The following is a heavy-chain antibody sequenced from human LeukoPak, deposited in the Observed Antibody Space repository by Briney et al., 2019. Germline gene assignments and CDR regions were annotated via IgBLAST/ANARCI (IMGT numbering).Heavy chain of an antibody. Sequence: ASVTVSFKASGYTFTGYYMHWVRQAPGQGLEWMGRINPNSGGTNYAQKFQGRVTMTRDTSISTAYMELSRLRSDDTAVYHCARVQSEYYYDSSGYYYWGQGTLVTVSS. D-gene: IGHD3-22*01. CDR1: GYTFTGYY. V-gene: IGHV1-2*06. CDR2: INPNSGGT. CDR3: ARVQSEYYYDSSGYYY. J-gene: IGHJ4*02.